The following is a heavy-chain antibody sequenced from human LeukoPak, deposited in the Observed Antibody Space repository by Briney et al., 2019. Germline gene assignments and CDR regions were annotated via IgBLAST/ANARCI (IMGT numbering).Heavy chain of an antibody. CDR3: ARAYYDFWSGYWSFDY. Sequence: PGGSLRLSCAASGFTFSSYWMSWVRQAPGKGLEWVANIKQDGSEKYYVDSVKGRFTISRDNAKDSLYLQMNSLRAEDTAVYYCARAYYDFWSGYWSFDYWGQGTLVTVSS. CDR2: IKQDGSEK. J-gene: IGHJ4*02. CDR1: GFTFSSYW. D-gene: IGHD3-3*01. V-gene: IGHV3-7*01.